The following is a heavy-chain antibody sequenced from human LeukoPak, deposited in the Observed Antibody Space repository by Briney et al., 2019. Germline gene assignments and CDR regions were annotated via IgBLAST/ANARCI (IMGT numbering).Heavy chain of an antibody. CDR1: GFTFSSYD. Sequence: GGSLSLSCAASGFTFSSYDMHWVRQATGKGLEWVSAIGTTGDTYYPDSVRGRFTISRENAKNSLYLQMNSLRAGDTAVYYCASSPSYSSSWYALDSWGQGTLVTVSS. CDR3: ASSPSYSSSWYALDS. V-gene: IGHV3-13*01. CDR2: IGTTGDT. J-gene: IGHJ4*02. D-gene: IGHD6-13*01.